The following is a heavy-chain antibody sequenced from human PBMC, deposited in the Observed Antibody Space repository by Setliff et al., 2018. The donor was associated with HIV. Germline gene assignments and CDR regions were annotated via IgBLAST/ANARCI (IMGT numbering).Heavy chain of an antibody. Sequence: GESLKISCKGSGYSFISYWIGWVRQMPGKGLEWMGIIYPGDSNTKYSPSFQGQVTLSVDKSISTAYLQWSSLKASDTAMYYCVRHVSSSAVFDPWGQGTLVTVSS. J-gene: IGHJ5*02. D-gene: IGHD3-10*01. CDR2: IYPGDSNT. CDR1: GYSFISYW. V-gene: IGHV5-51*01. CDR3: VRHVSSSAVFDP.